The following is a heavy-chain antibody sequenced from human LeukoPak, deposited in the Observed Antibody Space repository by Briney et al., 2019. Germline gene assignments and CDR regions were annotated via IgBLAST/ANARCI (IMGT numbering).Heavy chain of an antibody. CDR2: ISSSSSYI. D-gene: IGHD2-2*01. V-gene: IGHV3-21*01. J-gene: IGHJ5*02. Sequence: GGSLRLSCAASGFTFSSYSMNWVRQAPGKGLEWVSSISSSSSYIYYADSVKGRFTISRDNAKNSLYLQMNSLRAEDTAVYYCARAVVPAAFDPWGQGTPVTVSS. CDR1: GFTFSSYS. CDR3: ARAVVPAAFDP.